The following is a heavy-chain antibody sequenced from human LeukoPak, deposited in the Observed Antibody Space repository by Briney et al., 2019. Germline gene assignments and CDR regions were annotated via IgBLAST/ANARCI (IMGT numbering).Heavy chain of an antibody. CDR2: INPNSGDT. CDR1: GYTFTGYY. J-gene: IGHJ6*03. D-gene: IGHD6-13*01. Sequence: ASVKVSCKASGYTFTGYYMHWVRQAPGQGLEWMGWINPNSGDTNYAQKFQGRVTMTRNTSISTAYMELSSLRSEDTAVYYCARGGDSSSSWSIYYYYYYMDVWGKGTTVTISS. V-gene: IGHV1-2*02. CDR3: ARGGDSSSSWSIYYYYYYMDV.